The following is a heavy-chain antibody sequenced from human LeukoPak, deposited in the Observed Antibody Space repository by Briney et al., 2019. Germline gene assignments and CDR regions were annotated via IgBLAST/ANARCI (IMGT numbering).Heavy chain of an antibody. V-gene: IGHV4-59*01. D-gene: IGHD6-19*01. J-gene: IGHJ4*02. CDR3: ARAFSSGWYPYSIGGLWFDF. Sequence: SETLSLTCTVSGGSISSYYWSWIRQPPGKGLEWIGYIYYSGSTNCNPSLKSRVTVSVDTSKNQFSLKLSSVTAADTAVCYCARAFSSGWYPYSIGGLWFDFWGQGTLVTVSS. CDR1: GGSISSYY. CDR2: IYYSGST.